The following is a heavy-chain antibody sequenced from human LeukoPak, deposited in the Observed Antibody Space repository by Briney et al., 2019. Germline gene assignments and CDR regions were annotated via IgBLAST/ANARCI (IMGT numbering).Heavy chain of an antibody. D-gene: IGHD3-3*01. Sequence: SETLSLTCTVSGGSISSGDYYWSWIRQPPGKGLEWIGYIYYSGSTYYNPSLKSRVTISVDASKNQFSLKLSSVTAADTAVYYCAREGYDFWSGYYDYWGQGTLVTVSS. CDR1: GGSISSGDYY. CDR3: AREGYDFWSGYYDY. J-gene: IGHJ4*02. V-gene: IGHV4-30-4*01. CDR2: IYYSGST.